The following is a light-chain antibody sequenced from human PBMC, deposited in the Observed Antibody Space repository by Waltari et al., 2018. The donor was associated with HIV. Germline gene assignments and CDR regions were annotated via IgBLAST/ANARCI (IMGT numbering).Light chain of an antibody. CDR3: AAWDENLSGRVV. J-gene: IGLJ2*01. Sequence: QSVLTQPPSASGTPGQRVTIPCSGSSSKLGPNYIYWYQQLPGTAPKLLIYRNNQRPSGVPDRFSGSKSGTSVFLAISGLRSEDEADYYCAAWDENLSGRVVFGGGTKLTVL. CDR2: RNN. CDR1: SSKLGPNY. V-gene: IGLV1-47*01.